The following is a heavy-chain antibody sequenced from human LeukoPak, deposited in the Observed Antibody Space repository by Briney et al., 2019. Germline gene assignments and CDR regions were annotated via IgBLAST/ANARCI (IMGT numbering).Heavy chain of an antibody. J-gene: IGHJ4*02. Sequence: VASVKVSCKASGFTFNAYYIHWVRQAPGQGLEWMGWINPNTGDTNFAQKFQGRVAMTRDTSIRTAYMELSRLRSDDTAMYYCARYYIEGRCFDYWGQGTLVTVSS. D-gene: IGHD3-10*01. CDR3: ARYYIEGRCFDY. CDR1: GFTFNAYY. V-gene: IGHV1-2*02. CDR2: INPNTGDT.